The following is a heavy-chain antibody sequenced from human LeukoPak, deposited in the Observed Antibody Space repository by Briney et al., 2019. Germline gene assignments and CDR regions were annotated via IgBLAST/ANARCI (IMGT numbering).Heavy chain of an antibody. CDR3: ARGFSRGWPYYYGMDV. V-gene: IGHV4-34*01. Sequence: PSETLSLTCAVYGGSFSGYYWSWIRQPPGKGLEWIGEINHSGSTNYNPSLKSRVTISVDTSKNQFSLKLSSVAAADTAVYYCARGFSRGWPYYYGMDVWSQGTTVTVSS. J-gene: IGHJ6*02. D-gene: IGHD6-19*01. CDR2: INHSGST. CDR1: GGSFSGYY.